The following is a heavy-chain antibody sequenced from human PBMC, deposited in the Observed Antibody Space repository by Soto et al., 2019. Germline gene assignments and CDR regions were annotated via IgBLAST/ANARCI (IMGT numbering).Heavy chain of an antibody. J-gene: IGHJ4*02. Sequence: PRGSLRLSCSASGLTFNSYAMSWVRQAPGKGLEWVSAISGSDGSTYYADSVKGRFTISRDNSKNTLYLQMSSLRAEDTAVYYCASPPRATVTDNIFDYWGQGTLVTVSS. V-gene: IGHV3-23*01. CDR1: GLTFNSYA. D-gene: IGHD4-17*01. CDR2: ISGSDGST. CDR3: ASPPRATVTDNIFDY.